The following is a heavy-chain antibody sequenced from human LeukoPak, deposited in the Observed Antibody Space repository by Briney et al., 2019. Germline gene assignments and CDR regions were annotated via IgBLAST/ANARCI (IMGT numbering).Heavy chain of an antibody. D-gene: IGHD3-3*01. Sequence: SVKVSCKASGGTFSSYAISWVRQAPGQGLEWMGGIIPIFGTANYAQKFQGRVTITADESTSTAYMELSSLRSEDTAVYYCARASQVSDYDFWSGYQYYFDYWGQGTLVTVSS. CDR1: GGTFSSYA. CDR2: IIPIFGTA. J-gene: IGHJ4*02. V-gene: IGHV1-69*13. CDR3: ARASQVSDYDFWSGYQYYFDY.